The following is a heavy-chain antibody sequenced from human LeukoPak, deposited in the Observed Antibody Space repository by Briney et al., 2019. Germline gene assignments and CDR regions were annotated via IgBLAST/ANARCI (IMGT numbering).Heavy chain of an antibody. V-gene: IGHV1-8*01. D-gene: IGHD3-22*01. CDR3: ARGRTMIVVADRGKYFQH. CDR1: GYTFTSYD. J-gene: IGHJ1*01. Sequence: ASVKASCKASGYTFTSYDINWVRQATGQGLEWMGWMNPNSGNTGYAQKFQGRVTMTRNTSISTAYMELSSLRSEDTAVYYCARGRTMIVVADRGKYFQHWGQGTLVTVSS. CDR2: MNPNSGNT.